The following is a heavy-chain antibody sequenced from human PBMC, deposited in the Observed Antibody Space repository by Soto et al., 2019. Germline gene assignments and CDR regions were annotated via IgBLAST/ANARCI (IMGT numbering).Heavy chain of an antibody. V-gene: IGHV4-30-2*01. Sequence: QLQLQESGSGLVKPSQTLSLTCAVSGGSISSGGYSWSWIRQPPGKGLEWIGYIYHSGSTYYNPSLKSRVTISVDRSKNQFSLKLSSVTAADTAVYYCARVQGYCSGGSCSPAFYYYGMDVWGQGTTVTVSS. CDR1: GGSISSGGYS. CDR2: IYHSGST. CDR3: ARVQGYCSGGSCSPAFYYYGMDV. J-gene: IGHJ6*02. D-gene: IGHD2-15*01.